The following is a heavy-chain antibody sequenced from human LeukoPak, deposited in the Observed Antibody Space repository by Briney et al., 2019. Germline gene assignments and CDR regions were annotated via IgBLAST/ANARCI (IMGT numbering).Heavy chain of an antibody. J-gene: IGHJ3*01. D-gene: IGHD1-1*01. CDR1: GFTFSTYG. CDR2: IRCDGSNK. Sequence: GGSLRLSCGASGFTFSTYGMHWVRQAPGKGLEWVAFIRCDGSNKYYADSVKGRFTISRDNSKNTLYLQMNSLRAEDTAVYYCVRYGRRANDQPFDVWGQGTMVTVSS. CDR3: VRYGRRANDQPFDV. V-gene: IGHV3-30*02.